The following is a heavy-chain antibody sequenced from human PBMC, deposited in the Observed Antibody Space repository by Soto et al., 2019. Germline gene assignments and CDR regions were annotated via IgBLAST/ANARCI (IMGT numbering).Heavy chain of an antibody. Sequence: PGESLKISCKGSGYTFSKYWIGWVRQTPGKGLEWMGMIYPGDSDARYSPSFEGQVTFSVDKSINTAYLQWNSLKAADTAVYYCARNSIAAAGMASFDYWGQGTLVTVSS. V-gene: IGHV5-51*01. CDR2: IYPGDSDA. D-gene: IGHD6-13*01. CDR1: GYTFSKYW. CDR3: ARNSIAAAGMASFDY. J-gene: IGHJ4*02.